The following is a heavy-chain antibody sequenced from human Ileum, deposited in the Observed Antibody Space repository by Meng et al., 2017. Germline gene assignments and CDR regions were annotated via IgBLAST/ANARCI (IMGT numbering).Heavy chain of an antibody. J-gene: IGHJ3*02. CDR1: GFTFSDYY. Sequence: GESLKISCAASGFTFSDYYMSWIRQAPGKGLEWVSYISSSGSTIYYADSVKGRFTISRDNAKNSLYLQMNSLRAKDTAVYYCARDWLLWFGEQNAFDIWGQGTMVTVSS. V-gene: IGHV3-11*04. CDR2: ISSSGSTI. D-gene: IGHD3-10*01. CDR3: ARDWLLWFGEQNAFDI.